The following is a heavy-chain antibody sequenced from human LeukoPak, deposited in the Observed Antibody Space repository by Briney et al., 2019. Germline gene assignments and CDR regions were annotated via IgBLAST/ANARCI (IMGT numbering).Heavy chain of an antibody. CDR1: GYTFTNYG. CDR3: ARYPYGGNDDY. D-gene: IGHD4-23*01. CDR2: ISAYNGIT. J-gene: IGHJ4*02. Sequence: ASVQVSCKASGYTFTNYGITWVRQAPGQGLEWMGWISAYNGITNYAQKLQGRVTLTTDTSTSTAYMELRSLRSDDTAVYYCARYPYGGNDDYWGQGTLVTVSS. V-gene: IGHV1-18*01.